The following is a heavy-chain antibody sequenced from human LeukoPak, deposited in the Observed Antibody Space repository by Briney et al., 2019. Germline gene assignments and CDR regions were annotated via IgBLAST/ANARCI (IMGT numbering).Heavy chain of an antibody. CDR2: INHSGNT. Sequence: SETLSLTCAVYGGSFSGYYWSWIRQPPGKGLEWIGGINHSGNTNYNPSLKSRLTISVDTSKNQFSLKLSSVTAADTAVYYCARVAVSGTDPGAFDIWGQGTMVTVSS. CDR3: ARVAVSGTDPGAFDI. V-gene: IGHV4-34*01. J-gene: IGHJ3*02. CDR1: GGSFSGYY. D-gene: IGHD6-19*01.